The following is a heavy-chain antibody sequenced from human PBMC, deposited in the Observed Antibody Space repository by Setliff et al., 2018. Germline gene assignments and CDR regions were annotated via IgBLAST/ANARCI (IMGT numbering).Heavy chain of an antibody. J-gene: IGHJ3*02. CDR1: GYSFTSYW. Sequence: PGESLTISCKGSGYSFTSYWIGWVRQMPGNGLEWMGIIYPGDSDTRYSPSFQGQVTISADKSISTAYLQWSSLKASDTAMYYCARLSPYGDDAFDIWGQGTMVTVSS. CDR3: ARLSPYGDDAFDI. V-gene: IGHV5-51*01. D-gene: IGHD4-17*01. CDR2: IYPGDSDT.